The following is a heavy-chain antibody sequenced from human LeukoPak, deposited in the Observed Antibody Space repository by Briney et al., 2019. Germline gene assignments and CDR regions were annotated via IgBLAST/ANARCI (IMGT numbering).Heavy chain of an antibody. J-gene: IGHJ6*03. Sequence: SQTLSLTCAISGDSVSSNSAAWNWIRQSPSRGLEWLGRTYYRSKWYNDYAVSVKSRITINPDTSKNQFSLQLNSVTPEDTAVYYCARSITMIVVVITEYYYYYYMDVWGKGTTVTISS. V-gene: IGHV6-1*01. CDR2: TYYRSKWYN. CDR1: GDSVSSNSAA. CDR3: ARSITMIVVVITEYYYYYYMDV. D-gene: IGHD3-22*01.